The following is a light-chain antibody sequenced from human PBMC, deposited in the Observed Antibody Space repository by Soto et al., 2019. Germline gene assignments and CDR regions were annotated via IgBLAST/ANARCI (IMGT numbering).Light chain of an antibody. CDR2: KAS. Sequence: DIQMTQSPCTLSASVGDRVTITCRASQSISSWLAWYQQKPGKAPKLLIYKASSLESGVPSRFSGSGSGTEFTLTISSLQPDDFATYYCQQYNSYSEFGQGTKVEIK. J-gene: IGKJ1*01. CDR3: QQYNSYSE. V-gene: IGKV1-5*03. CDR1: QSISSW.